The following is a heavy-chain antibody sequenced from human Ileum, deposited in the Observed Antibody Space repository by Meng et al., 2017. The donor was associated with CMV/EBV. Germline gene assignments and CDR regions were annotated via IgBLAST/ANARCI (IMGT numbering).Heavy chain of an antibody. CDR3: AALGTYFDP. J-gene: IGHJ5*02. CDR1: GYTFSAYY. D-gene: IGHD1-1*01. V-gene: IGHV1-2*02. CDR2: INPNTGVT. Sequence: RVSCKASGYTFSAYYMYWVRQAPGKGLEWMGRINPNTGVTSYAQKFQGRVAMTRDTSINTAYMDLSGLTSDDTAIYYCAALGTYFDPWGQGTLVTVSS.